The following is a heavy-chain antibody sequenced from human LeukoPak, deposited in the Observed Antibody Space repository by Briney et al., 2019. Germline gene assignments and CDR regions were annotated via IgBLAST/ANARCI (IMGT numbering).Heavy chain of an antibody. CDR1: GFTFRHYA. CDR2: IYSGGST. CDR3: ASTDVDTAMVTSFDY. D-gene: IGHD5-18*01. Sequence: PGGSLRLSCVASGFTFRHYAMSWVRQAPGKGLEWVSVIYSGGSTYYADSVKGRFTISRDNSKNTLYLQMNSLRAEDTAVYYCASTDVDTAMVTSFDYWGQGTLVTVSS. J-gene: IGHJ4*02. V-gene: IGHV3-66*01.